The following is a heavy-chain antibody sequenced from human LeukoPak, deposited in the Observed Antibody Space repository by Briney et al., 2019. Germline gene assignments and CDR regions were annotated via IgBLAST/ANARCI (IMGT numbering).Heavy chain of an antibody. D-gene: IGHD5-12*01. CDR3: ARDWPGGYSGYDWWFDP. J-gene: IGHJ5*02. CDR2: ISYDGSNK. Sequence: GGSLRLSCAASGFTFSSYAMHWVRQAPSKGLEWVAVISYDGSNKYYANSVKGRFTISRDNSKNTLYLQMNSLRAEDTAVYYCARDWPGGYSGYDWWFDPWGQGTLVTVSS. V-gene: IGHV3-30*04. CDR1: GFTFSSYA.